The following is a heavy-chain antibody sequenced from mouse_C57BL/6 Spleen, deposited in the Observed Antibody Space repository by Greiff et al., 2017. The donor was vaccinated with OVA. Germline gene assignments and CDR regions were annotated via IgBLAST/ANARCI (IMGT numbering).Heavy chain of an antibody. CDR1: GYTFTSYG. CDR2: IYPRSGNT. CDR3: APEGYDRWAY. V-gene: IGHV1-81*01. J-gene: IGHJ3*01. D-gene: IGHD2-2*01. Sequence: QVQLQQSGAELARPGASVKLSCKASGYTFTSYGISWVKQRTGQGLEWIGEIYPRSGNTYYNEKFKGKATLTADKSSSTAYMELRSLTSEDSAVYFCAPEGYDRWAYWGQGTLVTVSA.